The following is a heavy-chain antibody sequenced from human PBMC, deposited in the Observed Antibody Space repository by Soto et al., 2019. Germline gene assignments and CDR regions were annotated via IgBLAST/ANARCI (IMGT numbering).Heavy chain of an antibody. V-gene: IGHV4-59*01. CDR1: GGSISSYY. D-gene: IGHD6-13*01. Sequence: SETLSLTCTVSGGSISSYYWSWIRQPPGKGLEWIGYIYYSGSTNYNPSLKSRVTISVDTSKNQFSLKLSSVTAADTAVYYCASSSSWDLVYSAGTTHYFDYWGQGTLVTVSS. CDR3: ASSSSWDLVYSAGTTHYFDY. CDR2: IYYSGST. J-gene: IGHJ4*02.